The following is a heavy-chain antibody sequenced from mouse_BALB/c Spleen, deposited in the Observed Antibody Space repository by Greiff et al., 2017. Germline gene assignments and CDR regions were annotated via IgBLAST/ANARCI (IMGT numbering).Heavy chain of an antibody. J-gene: IGHJ4*01. Sequence: VQRVESGPGLVAPSQSLSITCTVSGFSLTSYGVHWVRQPPGKGLEWLGVIWAGGSTNYNSALMSRLSISKDNSKSQVFLKMNSLQTDDTAMYYCARVYGSSYGYAMDYWGQGTSVTVSS. CDR3: ARVYGSSYGYAMDY. D-gene: IGHD1-1*01. CDR2: IWAGGST. CDR1: GFSLTSYG. V-gene: IGHV2-9*02.